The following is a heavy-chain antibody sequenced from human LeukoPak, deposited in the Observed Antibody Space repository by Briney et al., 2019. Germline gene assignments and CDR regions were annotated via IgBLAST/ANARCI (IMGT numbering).Heavy chain of an antibody. V-gene: IGHV3-30-3*01. J-gene: IGHJ4*02. CDR2: ISYDGSNK. CDR1: GFTFSSYA. CDR3: ARIFDSSGFDY. Sequence: GGSLRLSCAASGFTFSSYAMHWVRQAPGKGLEWVAVISYDGSNKYYADSVKGRFTISRDNPKNTLYLQMNSLRAEDTAVYYCARIFDSSGFDYWGQGTLVTVSS. D-gene: IGHD3-22*01.